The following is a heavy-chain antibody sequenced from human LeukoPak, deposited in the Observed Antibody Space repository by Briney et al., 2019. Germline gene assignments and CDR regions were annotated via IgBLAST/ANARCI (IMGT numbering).Heavy chain of an antibody. J-gene: IGHJ4*02. V-gene: IGHV4-59*01. CDR3: ARGALVTVAGGTYFDY. Sequence: SETLSLTCTVSGGSISSYYWSWIRQPPGKGLEWIGYIYYSGSTNYNPSLKSRVTISVDTSKNQFSLKLSSVTAADTAVYYCARGALVTVAGGTYFDYWGQGTLVTVSS. CDR1: GGSISSYY. CDR2: IYYSGST. D-gene: IGHD6-19*01.